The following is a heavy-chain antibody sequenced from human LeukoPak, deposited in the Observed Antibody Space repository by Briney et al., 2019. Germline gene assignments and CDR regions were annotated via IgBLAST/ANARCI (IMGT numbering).Heavy chain of an antibody. V-gene: IGHV3-7*01. CDR3: ARVRDDYYYCMDV. Sequence: GGSLRLSCAASGFTFSSYWMSWVRQAPGKGLEWVANIKQDGSEKYYVDSVKGRFTISRDNAKNSLYLQMNSLRAEDTAVYYCARVRDDYYYCMDVWGKGTTVTVSS. CDR1: GFTFSSYW. CDR2: IKQDGSEK. J-gene: IGHJ6*03.